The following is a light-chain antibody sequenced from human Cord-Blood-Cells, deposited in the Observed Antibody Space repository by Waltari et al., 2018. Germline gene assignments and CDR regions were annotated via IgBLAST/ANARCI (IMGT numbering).Light chain of an antibody. V-gene: IGLV2-14*01. J-gene: IGLJ3*02. CDR1: SSDVGGYNY. CDR3: SSYTSSSTRV. Sequence: QYALTQPASVSGSPGQSITISCTGTSSDVGGYNYVSWYQQHPGKAPKLMIYDVSILPSGVSNRFSGSKSGNTASLTISGLQAEDEADYYCSSYTSSSTRVFGGGTKLTVL. CDR2: DVS.